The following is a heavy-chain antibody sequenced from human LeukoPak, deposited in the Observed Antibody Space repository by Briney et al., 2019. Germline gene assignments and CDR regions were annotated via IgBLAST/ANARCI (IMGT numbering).Heavy chain of an antibody. CDR1: GFTFSSYE. Sequence: GGSLRLSCAASGFTFSSYEMNSVRQAPGKGLEWGSYISSSGSTIYYAESVKGPFTISRDNAKNSLYLQMNSLRAEDTAVYYCARARLGEDWYFDLWGRGTLVTVSS. D-gene: IGHD3-10*01. CDR3: ARARLGEDWYFDL. CDR2: ISSSGSTI. V-gene: IGHV3-48*03. J-gene: IGHJ2*01.